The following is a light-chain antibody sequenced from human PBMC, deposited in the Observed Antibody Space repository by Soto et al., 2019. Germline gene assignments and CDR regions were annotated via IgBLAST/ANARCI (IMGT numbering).Light chain of an antibody. CDR2: GNN. CDR1: SSNIGNHF. Sequence: QSVLTQPPSVSGAPGQRVTISCSGSSSNIGNHFVSWYQQFPGTAPKLLIFGNNNRPSGVPDRFSGSKSGTSASLAITGLQAEDEGDYYCQSYDSTLSARYVFGTG. V-gene: IGLV1-40*01. CDR3: QSYDSTLSARYV. J-gene: IGLJ1*01.